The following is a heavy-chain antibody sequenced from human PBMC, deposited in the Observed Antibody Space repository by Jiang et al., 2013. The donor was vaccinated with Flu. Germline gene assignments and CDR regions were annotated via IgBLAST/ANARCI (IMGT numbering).Heavy chain of an antibody. CDR3: AGDSPPYSSGWNFDY. Sequence: HWVRQAPGQGLEWMGIINPSGGSTSYAQKFQGRVTMTRDTSTSTVYMELSSLRSEDTAVYYCAGDSPPYSSGWNFDYWGQGTLVTVSS. V-gene: IGHV1-46*01. CDR2: INPSGGST. J-gene: IGHJ4*02. D-gene: IGHD6-19*01.